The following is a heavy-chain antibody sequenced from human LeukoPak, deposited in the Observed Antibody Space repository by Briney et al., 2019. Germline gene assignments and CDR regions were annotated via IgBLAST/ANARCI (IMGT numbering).Heavy chain of an antibody. CDR2: IYSGGST. J-gene: IGHJ5*02. D-gene: IGHD6-13*01. Sequence: GGSLRLSCAASEFSVGSNYMTWVRQAPGKGLEWVSLIYSGGSTYYADSVKGRFTISRDNSKNTLYLQMNSLRAEDTAVYYCASLAAAGTTRAGPSNWFDPWGQGTLVTVSS. CDR1: EFSVGSNY. CDR3: ASLAAAGTTRAGPSNWFDP. V-gene: IGHV3-66*01.